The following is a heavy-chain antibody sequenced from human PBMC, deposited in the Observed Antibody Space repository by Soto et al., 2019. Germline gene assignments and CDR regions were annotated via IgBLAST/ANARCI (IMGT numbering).Heavy chain of an antibody. Sequence: QVQLLESGGDVVQPGRSLRLSCAASGLTLSAYGLHWVRQAPGKGLEWLADSSSDGNYKHYANSVKGRFTLSRDDSKNTLYLQMSNLRVDDTAVYHCAAENWTHEYHYGMDVWGQGTTVTVSS. D-gene: IGHD3-3*01. CDR1: GLTLSAYG. J-gene: IGHJ6*02. CDR2: SSSDGNYK. V-gene: IGHV3-30*03. CDR3: AAENWTHEYHYGMDV.